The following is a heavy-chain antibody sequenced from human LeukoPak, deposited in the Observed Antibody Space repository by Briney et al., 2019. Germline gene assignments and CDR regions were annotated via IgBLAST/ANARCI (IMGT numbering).Heavy chain of an antibody. CDR2: IYSGGNT. J-gene: IGHJ3*02. CDR3: ARGADYYDSSGYYSGAFDI. Sequence: GGSLRLSCAASGFIVSSYYMSWVRQAPGKGLEWVSVIYSGGNTYYADSVKGRFTISRDNSKNTLYLQMNSLRAEDTAVYYCARGADYYDSSGYYSGAFDIWGQGTMVTVSS. CDR1: GFIVSSYY. D-gene: IGHD3-22*01. V-gene: IGHV3-66*01.